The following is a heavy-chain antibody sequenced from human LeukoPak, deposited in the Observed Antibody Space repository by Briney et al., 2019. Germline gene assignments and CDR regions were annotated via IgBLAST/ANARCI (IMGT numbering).Heavy chain of an antibody. CDR1: GYTFTGYY. V-gene: IGHV1-2*02. CDR3: ARGSAGGTTHDSFDY. Sequence: ASVKVSCKASGYTFTGYYMHAVRPAPGQGLEWMGWINPNSGGTNYAEKFQGRVTMTRDTSISTAYMELSRLRSDDTAVYYSARGSAGGTTHDSFDYWGQGTLVTVSS. J-gene: IGHJ4*02. CDR2: INPNSGGT. D-gene: IGHD3-16*01.